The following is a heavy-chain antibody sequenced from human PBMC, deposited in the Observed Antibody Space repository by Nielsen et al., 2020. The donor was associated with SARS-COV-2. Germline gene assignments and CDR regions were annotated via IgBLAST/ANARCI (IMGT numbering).Heavy chain of an antibody. CDR1: GFTFSSYS. CDR2: ISGSGGST. V-gene: IGHV3-23*01. D-gene: IGHD5-18*01. CDR3: AKDGWGYSYGYYNMANGAFDI. J-gene: IGHJ3*02. Sequence: GGSLRLSCAASGFTFSSYSMNWVRQAPGKGLEWVSAISGSGGSTYYADSVKGRFTISRDNSKNTLYLQMNSLRAEDTAVYYCAKDGWGYSYGYYNMANGAFDIWGQGTMVTVSS.